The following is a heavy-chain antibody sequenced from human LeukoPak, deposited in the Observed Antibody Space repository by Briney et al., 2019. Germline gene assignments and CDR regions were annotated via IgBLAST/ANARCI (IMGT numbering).Heavy chain of an antibody. V-gene: IGHV4-34*01. D-gene: IGHD2-2*02. CDR3: ARWGNVAAAIGLENNYLDY. CDR1: GESFSGYY. J-gene: IGHJ4*02. Sequence: SETLSLTCAGYGESFSGYYWSWIRQPPGKGLEWIGEINHSGRTNYNPSLKSRVTKSVDTSKDQFSLELSSVTAADTAVYYCARWGNVAAAIGLENNYLDYWGQGILVTVSS. CDR2: INHSGRT.